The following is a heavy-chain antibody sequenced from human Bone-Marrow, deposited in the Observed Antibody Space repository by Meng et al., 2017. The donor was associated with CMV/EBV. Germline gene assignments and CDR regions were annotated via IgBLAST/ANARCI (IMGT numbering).Heavy chain of an antibody. V-gene: IGHV1-8*01. Sequence: SCQASAYTFTSCDIHCVRPAHGQGLEWMAWINPSTGNSGYAQKFQGSVTMTSNTSILTVYMELSSLRSEDTAVYYCARGYYYGSGLDPWGQGTLVTVSS. CDR1: AYTFTSCD. J-gene: IGHJ5*02. CDR2: INPSTGNS. CDR3: ARGYYYGSGLDP. D-gene: IGHD3-10*01.